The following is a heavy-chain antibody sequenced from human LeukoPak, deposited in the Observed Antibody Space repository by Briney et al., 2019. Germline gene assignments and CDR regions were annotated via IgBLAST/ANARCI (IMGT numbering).Heavy chain of an antibody. CDR1: GFTFRNYW. V-gene: IGHV3-7*01. J-gene: IGHJ4*02. CDR3: ARDRGWYAFDY. D-gene: IGHD6-19*01. Sequence: GGSLRLSCAASGFTFRNYWMGWVRQAPGKGLEWVANTKPDGTAEYYADSVRGRFTTSRDNAKNSLYLQMNSLRAEDTAVYYCARDRGWYAFDYWGQGTLVTVSS. CDR2: TKPDGTAE.